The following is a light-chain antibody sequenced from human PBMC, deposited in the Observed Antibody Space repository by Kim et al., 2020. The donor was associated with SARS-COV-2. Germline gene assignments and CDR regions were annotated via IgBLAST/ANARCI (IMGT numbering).Light chain of an antibody. CDR3: CSYAGSYTYVV. Sequence: QSVTISCTGTSRDVGGYNYVSRYQQPPGKAPKRMIYDVRKRPSGVPDRFSGSKSGNTASLTISGLQAEDEADYYCCSYAGSYTYVVFGGGTQLTVL. V-gene: IGLV2-11*01. CDR2: DVR. CDR1: SRDVGGYNY. J-gene: IGLJ2*01.